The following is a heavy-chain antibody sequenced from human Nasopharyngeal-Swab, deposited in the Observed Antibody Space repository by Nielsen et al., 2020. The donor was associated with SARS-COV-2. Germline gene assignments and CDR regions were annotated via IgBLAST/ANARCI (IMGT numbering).Heavy chain of an antibody. CDR1: GFTFDDYA. D-gene: IGHD3-16*01. J-gene: IGHJ4*02. CDR2: ISWNSGSI. V-gene: IGHV3-9*01. Sequence: GGTLRLSCAASGFTFDDYAMHWVPQAPGKGLAWVSGISWNSGSIGYADSVKGRFTIYSDNAKNAQYLQMNSLRAEDTALYYCVKGGGYVWGSYDHWGQGTLVTVSS. CDR3: VKGGGYVWGSYDH.